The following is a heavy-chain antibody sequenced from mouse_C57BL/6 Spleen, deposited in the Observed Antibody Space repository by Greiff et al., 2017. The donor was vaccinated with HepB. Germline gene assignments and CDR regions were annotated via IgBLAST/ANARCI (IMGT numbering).Heavy chain of an antibody. Sequence: EVQLQQSGPELVKPGASVKISCKASGYTFTDYYMNWVKQSHGKSLEWIGDINPNNGGTSYNQKFKGKATLTVDKSSSTAYMELRSLTSEDSAVYYCARDYYDYDGDAMDYWGQGTSVTVSS. CDR1: GYTFTDYY. V-gene: IGHV1-26*01. CDR3: ARDYYDYDGDAMDY. CDR2: INPNNGGT. D-gene: IGHD2-4*01. J-gene: IGHJ4*01.